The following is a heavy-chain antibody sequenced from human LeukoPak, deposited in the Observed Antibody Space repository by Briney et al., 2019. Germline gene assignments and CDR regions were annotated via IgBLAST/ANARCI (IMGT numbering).Heavy chain of an antibody. D-gene: IGHD3-22*01. V-gene: IGHV3-21*01. CDR2: ISSSSSYI. CDR1: GFTFSSYS. CDR3: VRVLSGSWDWFDP. J-gene: IGHJ5*02. Sequence: PGGSLRLSCAASGFTFSSYSMNWVRQAPGKGLEWVSSISSSSSYIYYADSVKGRFTISRDNAKNTVYLQMNSLRAEDTALYHCVRVLSGSWDWFDPWGQGTLVTVSS.